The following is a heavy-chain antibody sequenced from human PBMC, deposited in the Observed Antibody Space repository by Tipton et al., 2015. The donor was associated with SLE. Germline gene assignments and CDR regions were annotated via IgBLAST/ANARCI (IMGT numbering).Heavy chain of an antibody. CDR2: INPSGST. J-gene: IGHJ4*02. Sequence: TLSLTCAVYGGSFSGYYWSWIRQPPGKGLEWIGEINPSGSTNYNPSLKSRVTISVDTSKNQFSLKLSSVTAADTAVYYCAKGTSREVGAGPFDYWGQGTLVTVSS. V-gene: IGHV4-34*01. D-gene: IGHD1-26*01. CDR3: AKGTSREVGAGPFDY. CDR1: GGSFSGYY.